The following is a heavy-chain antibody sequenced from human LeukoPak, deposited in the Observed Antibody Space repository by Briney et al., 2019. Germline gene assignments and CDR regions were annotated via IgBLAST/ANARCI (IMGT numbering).Heavy chain of an antibody. CDR2: IYSVGNK. CDR1: GFTVSNSF. D-gene: IGHD6-13*01. J-gene: IGHJ4*02. V-gene: IGHV3-53*01. Sequence: GGSLRLSCAASGFTVSNSFMRWVRQAAGKGLDWVSFIYSVGNKYYADSVKGRFTISRDNSKNTLYLQMNSLRAEDTAVFYCARGHADSSGSWYGRFHHWGQGALVTVSS. CDR3: ARGHADSSGSWYGRFHH.